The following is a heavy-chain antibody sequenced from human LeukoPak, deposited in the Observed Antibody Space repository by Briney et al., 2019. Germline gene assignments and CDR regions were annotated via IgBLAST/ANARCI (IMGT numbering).Heavy chain of an antibody. D-gene: IGHD3-10*01. V-gene: IGHV3-33*01. CDR2: IWYDGSKR. CDR1: GFIFRSDG. Sequence: PGRSLRLSCAASGFIFRSDGRHWVRQAPHQGRQWVAVIWYDGSKRYYADSVKGRFTISRDNAKNTLSLEMNSLRAEDRALYYCARFSGSHGLDVWGQGTTVTVSS. CDR3: ARFSGSHGLDV. J-gene: IGHJ6*02.